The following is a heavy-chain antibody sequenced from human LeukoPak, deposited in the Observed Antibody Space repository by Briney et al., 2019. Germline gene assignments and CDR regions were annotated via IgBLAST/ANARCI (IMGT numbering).Heavy chain of an antibody. CDR1: GFTFDDYA. V-gene: IGHV3-9*01. D-gene: IGHD5-18*01. Sequence: GGSLRLSCVASGFTFDDYAMHWVRQAPGKGLEWVSGISWNSGGIDYADSVKGRFTVSRDNAKNSLYLQMNSLRAEDTALYYCAKVRGYSYGPFDYWGQGTLVTVSS. CDR2: ISWNSGGI. CDR3: AKVRGYSYGPFDY. J-gene: IGHJ4*02.